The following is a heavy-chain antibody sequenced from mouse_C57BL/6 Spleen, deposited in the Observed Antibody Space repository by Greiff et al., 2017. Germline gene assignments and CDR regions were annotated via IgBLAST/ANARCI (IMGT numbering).Heavy chain of an antibody. Sequence: VQLKESGAELARPGASVKLSCKASGYTFTSYGISWVKQRTGQGLEWIGEIYPRSGNTYYNEKFKGKATLTADKSSSTAYMELRSLTSEDSAVYFCARGGFYDGYFDYWGQGTTLTVSS. CDR2: IYPRSGNT. CDR1: GYTFTSYG. CDR3: ARGGFYDGYFDY. J-gene: IGHJ2*01. D-gene: IGHD2-3*01. V-gene: IGHV1-81*01.